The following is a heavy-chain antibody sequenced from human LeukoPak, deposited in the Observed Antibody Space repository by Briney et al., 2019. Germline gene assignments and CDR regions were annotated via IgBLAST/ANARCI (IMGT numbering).Heavy chain of an antibody. CDR3: AKGISGGWHRAAFSDY. Sequence: GGSLRLSCAASGFTFSSYAMSWVRQAPGKGLEWVSAISGSGGSTYYADSVKGRFTISRDNSKNTLYLQMNSLRAEDTAVYYCAKGISGGWHRAAFSDYWGQGTLVTVSS. D-gene: IGHD6-19*01. J-gene: IGHJ4*02. CDR2: ISGSGGST. V-gene: IGHV3-23*01. CDR1: GFTFSSYA.